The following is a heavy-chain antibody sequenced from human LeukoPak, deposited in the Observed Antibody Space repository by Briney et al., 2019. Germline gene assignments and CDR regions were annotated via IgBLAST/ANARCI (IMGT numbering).Heavy chain of an antibody. J-gene: IGHJ5*02. Sequence: SETLSLTCTVSGGSISSYYWSWIRQPPGKGLEWIGYIYYSGSTNYNPSLKSRVTISVDTSKNQFSLKLSSVTAADTAVYYCARGRYVVGSGSYYNAWGQGTLVTVSS. D-gene: IGHD3-10*01. V-gene: IGHV4-59*12. CDR2: IYYSGST. CDR1: GGSISSYY. CDR3: ARGRYVVGSGSYYNA.